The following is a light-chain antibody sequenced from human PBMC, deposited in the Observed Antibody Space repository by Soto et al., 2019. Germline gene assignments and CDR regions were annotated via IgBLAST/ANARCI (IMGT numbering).Light chain of an antibody. V-gene: IGLV4-69*01. CDR3: QTWGTGIQV. Sequence: QSVLTQSPSASASLGASVKLTCTLSSGHSSYAIAWHQQQPEKGPRYLMKLNSDGSHSKGDGIPDRFSGSSYGAERYLTISSLQSDDEADYYCQTWGTGIQVFGGGTKLTVL. CDR1: SGHSSYA. J-gene: IGLJ2*01. CDR2: LNSDGSH.